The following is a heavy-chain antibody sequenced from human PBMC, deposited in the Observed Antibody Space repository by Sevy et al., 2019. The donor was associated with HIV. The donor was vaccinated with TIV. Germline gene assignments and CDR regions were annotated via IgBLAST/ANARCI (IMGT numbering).Heavy chain of an antibody. CDR1: GFTFSNYA. CDR3: SKDGRYCSGGSCHSVGYFDS. CDR2: ISYDGDDK. D-gene: IGHD2-15*01. J-gene: IGHJ4*02. V-gene: IGHV3-30-3*01. Sequence: GGSLRLSCEASGFTFSNYAMHWVRQAPGKGLEWVALISYDGDDKYYADSVRGRFIISRENSRKTLYVQMKSLRAEDTAVYYCSKDGRYCSGGSCHSVGYFDSWGQGTLVTVSS.